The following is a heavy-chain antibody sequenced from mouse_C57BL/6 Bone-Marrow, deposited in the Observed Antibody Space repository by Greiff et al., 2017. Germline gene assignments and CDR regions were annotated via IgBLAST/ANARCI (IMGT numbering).Heavy chain of an antibody. V-gene: IGHV6-6*01. CDR1: GFTFSDAR. J-gene: IGHJ4*01. CDR2: IRNKANNHSI. Sequence: EVTAAESGGGSVQPGGFMKLFCAAFGFTFSDARMDWVRQYPEKGPEWDAEIRNKANNHSIYYDESVKGRFNITRDDSKSSVYLQMNSLRAEDTGIYYCTRRSETDYYAMEYWGQGTSVTVAA. CDR3: TRRSETDYYAMEY.